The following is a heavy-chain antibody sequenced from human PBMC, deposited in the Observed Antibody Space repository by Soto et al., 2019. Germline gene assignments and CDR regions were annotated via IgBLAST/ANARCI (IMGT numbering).Heavy chain of an antibody. V-gene: IGHV3-49*03. CDR2: IRSKAYGGTT. CDR1: GFTFGDYA. CDR3: GYCTNGEQLNYYYYYMDV. J-gene: IGHJ6*03. D-gene: IGHD2-8*01. Sequence: GGSLRLSCTASGFTFGDYAMSWFRQAPGKGLEWVGFIRSKAYGGTTEYAASVKGRFTISRDDSKSIVYLQMNSLKTEDTAVYYCGYCTNGEQLNYYYYYMDVWGKGTTVTVSS.